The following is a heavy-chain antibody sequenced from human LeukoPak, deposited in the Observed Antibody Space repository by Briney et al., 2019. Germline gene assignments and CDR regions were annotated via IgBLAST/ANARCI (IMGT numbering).Heavy chain of an antibody. V-gene: IGHV3-53*04. Sequence: GGSLRLSCTASGFTVSSSYMTWVRQAPGKGLEWVSLIYSGGGTFYADSVKGRFTISRHNFENTLYLQMNNLRAEDTAVYYCARCGYSSFDSWGQGTLVTVSS. D-gene: IGHD3-22*01. CDR1: GFTVSSSY. CDR2: IYSGGGT. CDR3: ARCGYSSFDS. J-gene: IGHJ4*02.